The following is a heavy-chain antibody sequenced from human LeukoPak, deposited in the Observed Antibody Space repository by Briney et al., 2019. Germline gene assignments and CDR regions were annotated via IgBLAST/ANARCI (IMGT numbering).Heavy chain of an antibody. Sequence: ASVKVSCKASGYTFTSYDINWVRQATGQGLEWMGWMNPDSRNTGYAQKFQGRVTMTRITSISTAYMELSSLRSDDTALYYCARGPQYGSSDYYYYMDVWGKGTTVTVSS. CDR1: GYTFTSYD. J-gene: IGHJ6*03. CDR2: MNPDSRNT. CDR3: ARGPQYGSSDYYYYMDV. V-gene: IGHV1-8*01. D-gene: IGHD6-13*01.